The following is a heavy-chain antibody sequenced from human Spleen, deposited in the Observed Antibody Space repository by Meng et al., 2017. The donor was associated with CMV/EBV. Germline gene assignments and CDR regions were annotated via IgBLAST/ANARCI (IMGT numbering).Heavy chain of an antibody. D-gene: IGHD3-22*01. CDR1: GGTFRRYA. CDR2: IIPIFSTA. J-gene: IGHJ4*02. CDR3: ARDSPYDSSCYGY. Sequence: QGPVVRASAEVKKPGCAVKVACQASGGTFRRYAISWVRQAPGQGLEWMGRIIPIFSTANYAQMFQGRVTITADESTSTAYMELSSLISEDTAVYFCARDSPYDSSCYGYWGQGTLVTVSS. V-gene: IGHV1-69*15.